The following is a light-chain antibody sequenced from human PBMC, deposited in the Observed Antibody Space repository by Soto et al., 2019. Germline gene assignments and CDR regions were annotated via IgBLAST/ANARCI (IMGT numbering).Light chain of an antibody. CDR2: GAS. J-gene: IGKJ2*01. CDR1: QGISSY. Sequence: DIQLTQSPSFLSASVGDRVTITCRASQGISSYLAWYQQKLGKAPKLLIYGASTLQSGVPSRFSGSGSWTEFTLTIVSLQPEDVATYYCQHLNTYPPYTFGQGTKLEIK. V-gene: IGKV1-9*01. CDR3: QHLNTYPPYT.